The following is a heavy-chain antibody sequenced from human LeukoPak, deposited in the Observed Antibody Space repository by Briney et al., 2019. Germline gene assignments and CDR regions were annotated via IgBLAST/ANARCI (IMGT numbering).Heavy chain of an antibody. J-gene: IGHJ4*02. CDR3: ARQNGYNPDY. CDR2: INPNSGGT. CDR1: GYTFSNYY. V-gene: IGHV1-2*02. Sequence: ASVKASCKASGYTFSNYYMHWVRQAPGQGLEWMGWINPNSGGTNFAQNFQGRVTMTRDTSISTAYMELSGLRSDDTAVYYCARQNGYNPDYWGPGTLVTVAS. D-gene: IGHD5-24*01.